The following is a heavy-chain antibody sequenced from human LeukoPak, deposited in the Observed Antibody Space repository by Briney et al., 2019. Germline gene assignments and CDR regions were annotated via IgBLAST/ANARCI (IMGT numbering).Heavy chain of an antibody. J-gene: IGHJ4*02. Sequence: GGSLRLSCAASGFTVSSNYMSWVRQAPGKGLEWVSVIYSGGSTYYADSVKGRFTISRDNSKNTLYLQMNSLRAEDTAVYYCARCPYGSGSYYFDYWGQGTLVTVSS. V-gene: IGHV3-66*01. D-gene: IGHD3-10*01. CDR2: IYSGGST. CDR3: ARCPYGSGSYYFDY. CDR1: GFTVSSNY.